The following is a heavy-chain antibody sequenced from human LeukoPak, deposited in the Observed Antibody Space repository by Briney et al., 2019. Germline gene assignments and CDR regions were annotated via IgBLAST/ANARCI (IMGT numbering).Heavy chain of an antibody. J-gene: IGHJ4*02. D-gene: IGHD6-6*01. V-gene: IGHV3-30*18. CDR2: ISYDGSNK. Sequence: GGSLRLSCAASGFTFSSYGMHWVRQAPGKGLEWVAVISYDGSNKYYADSVKGRFTISRDNSKNALYLQMNSLRAEDTAVYYCAKSLAGGSSSGFDYWGQGTLVTVSS. CDR3: AKSLAGGSSSGFDY. CDR1: GFTFSSYG.